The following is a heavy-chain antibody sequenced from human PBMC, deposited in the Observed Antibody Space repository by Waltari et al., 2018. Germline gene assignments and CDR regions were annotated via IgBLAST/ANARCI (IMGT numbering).Heavy chain of an antibody. Sequence: QVQLQESGPGLVKPSETLSLTCTVSGGSISSHYWSWIRQPPGKGLEWIGYIYYSGSTNYNPSLKSRVTISVDTSKNQFSLKLSSVTAADTAVYYCASGKEEGQLVRELDYWGQGTLVTVSS. CDR2: IYYSGST. CDR1: GGSISSHY. V-gene: IGHV4-59*11. D-gene: IGHD6-6*01. CDR3: ASGKEEGQLVRELDY. J-gene: IGHJ4*02.